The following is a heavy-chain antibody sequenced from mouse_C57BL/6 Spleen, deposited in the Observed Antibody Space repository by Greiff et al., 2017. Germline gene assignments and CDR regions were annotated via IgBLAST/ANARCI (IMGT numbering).Heavy chain of an antibody. CDR1: GYTFTSYW. CDR3: ARKEGTTAYAMDY. J-gene: IGHJ4*01. D-gene: IGHD1-2*01. V-gene: IGHV1-52*01. Sequence: QVQLQQPGAELVRPGSSVKLSCKASGYTFTSYWMHWVKQRPIQGLEWIGNIDPSDSETHYNQKFKDKATLTVDKSSSTAYMQLSSLTSEDSAVYDCARKEGTTAYAMDYWGQGTSVTVSS. CDR2: IDPSDSET.